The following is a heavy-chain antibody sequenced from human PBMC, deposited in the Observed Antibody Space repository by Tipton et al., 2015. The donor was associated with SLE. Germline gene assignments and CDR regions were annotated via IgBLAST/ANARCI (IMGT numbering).Heavy chain of an antibody. J-gene: IGHJ5*02. CDR1: GGSITSHY. V-gene: IGHV4-59*11. D-gene: IGHD2-15*01. Sequence: TLSLTCTVSGGSITSHYWSWIRQPPGKGLEWIGYIYYSGNTNYNPSLKSRVTFSIDMSKNQFSLKLTSVTAADTAVYYCARDSQGYCSGGRCYAGGWFDPWGQGTLVTVSS. CDR2: IYYSGNT. CDR3: ARDSQGYCSGGRCYAGGWFDP.